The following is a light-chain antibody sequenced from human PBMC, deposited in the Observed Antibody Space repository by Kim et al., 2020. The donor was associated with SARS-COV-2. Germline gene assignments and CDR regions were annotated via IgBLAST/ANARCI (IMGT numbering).Light chain of an antibody. J-gene: IGLJ3*02. Sequence: NTVTIACTDSSGTIASNYVQWYQQRPGSAPTTVIYEDNQRPSGVPDRFSGSIDSSSNSASLTIPGLKTEDEADYYCQSYDSSNLWVFGGGTQLTVL. CDR1: SGTIASNY. CDR2: EDN. V-gene: IGLV6-57*02. CDR3: QSYDSSNLWV.